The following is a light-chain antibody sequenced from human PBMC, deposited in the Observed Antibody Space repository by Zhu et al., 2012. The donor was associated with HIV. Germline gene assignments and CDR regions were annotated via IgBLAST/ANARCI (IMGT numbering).Light chain of an antibody. Sequence: PEDRATLACRASQSVSSNYVIWYQQKPGQAPRPLIYGASDRASGVPDRFSGSGSGTDFTLTISRLEPEDFAVYYCHQYDNSWTFGQGTKVEIK. V-gene: IGKV3-20*01. CDR3: HQYDNSWT. J-gene: IGKJ1*01. CDR1: QSVSSNY. CDR2: GAS.